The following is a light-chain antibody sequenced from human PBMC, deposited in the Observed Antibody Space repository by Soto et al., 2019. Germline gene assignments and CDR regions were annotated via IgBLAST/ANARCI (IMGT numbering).Light chain of an antibody. Sequence: DIQMTQSPSTLSASVGDRVTITCRASQSIISGLAWYQQKPGKAPKLLIYKASSLESGVPSRFSGSGSGTEFTLTISSLQPDDFATYYCQQYNSYPGTFGQGTKVEIK. J-gene: IGKJ1*01. CDR2: KAS. CDR1: QSIISG. V-gene: IGKV1-5*03. CDR3: QQYNSYPGT.